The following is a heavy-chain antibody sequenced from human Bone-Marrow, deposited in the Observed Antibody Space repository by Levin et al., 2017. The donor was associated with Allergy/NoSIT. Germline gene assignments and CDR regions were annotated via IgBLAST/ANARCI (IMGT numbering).Heavy chain of an antibody. J-gene: IGHJ6*03. V-gene: IGHV4-61*01. CDR1: GTSVNSGSNF. CDR3: WRDLDYYYYMDV. CDR2: INYSGST. Sequence: SCKVSGTSVNSGSNFWSWIRQPPGGGLEWIGNINYSGSTNYNPSLRSRVTISADTSKNQLSLQLRSVTAADTAVYYCWRDLDYYYYMDVWGKGTTVTVS.